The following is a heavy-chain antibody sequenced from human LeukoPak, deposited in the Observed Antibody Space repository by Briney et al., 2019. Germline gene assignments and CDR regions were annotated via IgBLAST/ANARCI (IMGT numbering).Heavy chain of an antibody. CDR1: EFTFDDYA. D-gene: IGHD2/OR15-2a*01. CDR2: IASGGGANR. CDR3: ARIGTTTRGPAGLDV. V-gene: IGHV3-48*03. Sequence: PGGSLRLSCAASEFTFDDYAMHWVRQGPGKGLEWVSYIASGGGANRFYSESVKGRFTISRDNAKNSLYLHMNSLRAGDTGVYYCARIGTTTRGPAGLDVWGQGTTVTVSS. J-gene: IGHJ6*02.